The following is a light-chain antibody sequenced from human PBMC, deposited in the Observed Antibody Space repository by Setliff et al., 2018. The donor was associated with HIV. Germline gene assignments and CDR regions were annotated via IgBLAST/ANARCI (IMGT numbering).Light chain of an antibody. CDR1: TSDISHYNF. V-gene: IGLV2-14*01. CDR2: EVF. J-gene: IGLJ1*01. CDR3: SSYTRTNLFV. Sequence: QSVLTQSASVSASPGQSITISCTGTTSDISHYNFVSWYQQHPDSAPKLLIYEVFNRPPGVSHRFSGSKSGNTASLTISGLQAEDEADYYCSSYTRTNLFVFGTGTKVTVL.